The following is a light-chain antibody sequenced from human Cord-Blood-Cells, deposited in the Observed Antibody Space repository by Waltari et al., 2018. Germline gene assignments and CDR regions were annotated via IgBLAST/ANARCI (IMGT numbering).Light chain of an antibody. CDR1: QSVSSSY. V-gene: IGKV3-20*01. Sequence: EIVLTQSPGTLSLSTGERATIPSRASQSVSSSYLAWYQQKPGQAPMPLIYGASSRATGIPDRFSVSGSGTDFTLTISSLEPEDVAVYYCQQYGSSPPWTFGQGTKVEIK. CDR2: GAS. J-gene: IGKJ1*01. CDR3: QQYGSSPPWT.